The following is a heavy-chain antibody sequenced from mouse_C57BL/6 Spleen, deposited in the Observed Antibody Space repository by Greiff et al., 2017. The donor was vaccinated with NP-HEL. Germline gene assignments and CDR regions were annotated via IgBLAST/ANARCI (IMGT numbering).Heavy chain of an antibody. Sequence: DVQLVESGEGLVKPGGSLKLSCAASGFTFSSYAMSWVRQTPEKRLEWVAYISSGGDYIYYADTVKGRFTISRDNARNTLYLQMSSLKSEDTAMYYCTRDKANWAFDYWGQGTTLTVSS. J-gene: IGHJ2*01. D-gene: IGHD4-1*01. V-gene: IGHV5-9-1*02. CDR2: ISSGGDYI. CDR3: TRDKANWAFDY. CDR1: GFTFSSYA.